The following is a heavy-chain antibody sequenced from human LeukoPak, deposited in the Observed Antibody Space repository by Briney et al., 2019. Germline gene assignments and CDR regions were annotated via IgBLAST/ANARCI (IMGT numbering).Heavy chain of an antibody. V-gene: IGHV1-2*02. CDR1: GGTFSSYA. Sequence: ASVKVSCKASGGTFSSYAISWVRQAPGQGLEWMGWINPNSGGTNYAQKFQGRVTMTRDTSISTAYMELSRLRSDDTAAYYCARELWSIFDIWGQGTMVTVSS. CDR3: ARELWSIFDI. J-gene: IGHJ3*02. D-gene: IGHD5-18*01. CDR2: INPNSGGT.